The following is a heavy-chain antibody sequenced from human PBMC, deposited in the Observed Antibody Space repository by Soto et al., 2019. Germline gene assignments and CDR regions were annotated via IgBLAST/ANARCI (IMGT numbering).Heavy chain of an antibody. V-gene: IGHV3-74*01. Sequence: PEGSLRLSCAASGFTFDYYWMHWVRQAPGKGLVWVSRVHSDGTTTTYADSVKGRFTISRDNARNTVSLQMSSLRAGDTAIYYCARGDRGGFDLWGHGTVVTVSS. J-gene: IGHJ3*01. CDR1: GFTFDYYW. CDR2: VHSDGTTT. D-gene: IGHD3-10*01. CDR3: ARGDRGGFDL.